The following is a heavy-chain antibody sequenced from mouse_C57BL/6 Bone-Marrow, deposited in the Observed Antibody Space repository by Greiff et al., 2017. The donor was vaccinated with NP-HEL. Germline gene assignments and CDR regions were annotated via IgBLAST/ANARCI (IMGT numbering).Heavy chain of an antibody. V-gene: IGHV5-9*01. CDR2: ISGGGGNT. Sequence: DVMLVESGGGLVKPGGSLKLSCAASGFTFSSYTMSWVRQTPEKRLEWVATISGGGGNTYYPDSVKGRFTISRDNAKNTLYLQMSSLRSEDTALYYCARPSSNFDVWGTGTTVTVSS. CDR3: ARPSSNFDV. J-gene: IGHJ1*03. CDR1: GFTFSSYT.